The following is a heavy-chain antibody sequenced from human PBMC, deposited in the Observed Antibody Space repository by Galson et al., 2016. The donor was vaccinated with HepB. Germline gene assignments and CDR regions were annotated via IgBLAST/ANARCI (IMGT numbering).Heavy chain of an antibody. J-gene: IGHJ4*02. V-gene: IGHV5-10-1*01. Sequence: QSGAEVKKPGESLRISCDVSGYRFTTYWISWVRQMPGNGLEWMGRLDSKDSYTHYGPSFQGHVTISVDKSISAAYLQWSGLKASDTAIYYCARHGLFRGGLDSWGQGTLVTVSS. CDR1: GYRFTTYW. D-gene: IGHD3-10*01. CDR2: LDSKDSYT. CDR3: ARHGLFRGGLDS.